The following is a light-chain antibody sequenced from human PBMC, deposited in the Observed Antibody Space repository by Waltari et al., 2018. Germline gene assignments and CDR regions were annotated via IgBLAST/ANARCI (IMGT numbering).Light chain of an antibody. CDR3: QHYSGYSPWT. Sequence: DIQLTQSPSTLSASVGDRVIITCRASQSVDYWLAWFQQKPGKAPNLLIYRASSLESGVPSRFSGSVSGTEFTLTISSLQPDDFATYYCQHYSGYSPWTFGQGTKVEIK. CDR2: RAS. V-gene: IGKV1-5*03. CDR1: QSVDYW. J-gene: IGKJ1*01.